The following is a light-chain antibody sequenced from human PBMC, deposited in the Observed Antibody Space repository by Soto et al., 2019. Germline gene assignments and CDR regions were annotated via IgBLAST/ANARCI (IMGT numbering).Light chain of an antibody. CDR2: GAS. V-gene: IGKV3-15*01. CDR3: QQYNNWPLT. J-gene: IGKJ4*01. Sequence: EIVMTQSPATLSVSPGERATLSCRASQSVSSKLAWYQQKPGQAPRLLIYGASTRATGIPARFSGSGSGTEFTLTISSLQSEDFALYYCQQYNNWPLTFGGGTKVESK. CDR1: QSVSSK.